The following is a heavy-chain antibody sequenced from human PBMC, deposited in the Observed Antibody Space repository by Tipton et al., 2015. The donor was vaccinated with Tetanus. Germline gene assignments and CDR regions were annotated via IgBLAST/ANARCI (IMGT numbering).Heavy chain of an antibody. J-gene: IGHJ4*02. CDR3: AREPAATGTSLFDY. CDR2: ISHSGSS. V-gene: IGHV4-34*01. Sequence: LRLSCTVSGGSFSLYYWNWVRQSPGKGLEWIGEISHSGSSSYSPSLKSRVTISVDTSKNQFSLRLRSVAAADTAMYYCAREPAATGTSLFDYWGQGALVTVSS. CDR1: GGSFSLYY. D-gene: IGHD6-13*01.